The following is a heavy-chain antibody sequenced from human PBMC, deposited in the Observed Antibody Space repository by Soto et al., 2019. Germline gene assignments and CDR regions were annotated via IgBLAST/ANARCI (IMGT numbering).Heavy chain of an antibody. Sequence: EVQLVESGGGLVQPGRSLRLSCAASGFTFDDYAMHWVRQAPGKGLEWVSGISWNSGSIGYADSVKGRFTISRDNAKNSLYLQMNSLRAEDTALYYCAIGPNYYDSSGYYSYFDYWGQGTLVTVSS. CDR1: GFTFDDYA. J-gene: IGHJ4*02. D-gene: IGHD3-22*01. CDR2: ISWNSGSI. V-gene: IGHV3-9*01. CDR3: AIGPNYYDSSGYYSYFDY.